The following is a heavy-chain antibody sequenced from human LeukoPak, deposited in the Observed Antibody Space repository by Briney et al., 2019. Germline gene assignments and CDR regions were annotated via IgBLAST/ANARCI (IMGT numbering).Heavy chain of an antibody. D-gene: IGHD3-10*01. Sequence: PGGSLRLSCAASGFTFSSYAMSWVRQAPGKGQEWVSAISGSGGSAYYADSVKGRFTISRDNSKNTLYLQMNSLRAEDTAVYYCAKDAAVTMVRGVIKIKAPSYFDYWGQGTLVTVSS. CDR3: AKDAAVTMVRGVIKIKAPSYFDY. J-gene: IGHJ4*02. CDR2: ISGSGGSA. V-gene: IGHV3-23*01. CDR1: GFTFSSYA.